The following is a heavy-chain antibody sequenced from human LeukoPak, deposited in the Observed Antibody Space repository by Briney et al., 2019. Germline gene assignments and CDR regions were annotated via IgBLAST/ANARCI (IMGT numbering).Heavy chain of an antibody. Sequence: PGGSLRLSCAASGFTFSNYDMTWVRQAPGKGLEWVSAISGNGGYTYYADSIKGRFTISRDNSKNTLYLQMNSLRAEDTAVYYCAKGGGGLFDYWGQGTLVTVSS. J-gene: IGHJ4*02. CDR1: GFTFSNYD. CDR2: ISGNGGYT. V-gene: IGHV3-23*01. D-gene: IGHD3-16*01. CDR3: AKGGGGLFDY.